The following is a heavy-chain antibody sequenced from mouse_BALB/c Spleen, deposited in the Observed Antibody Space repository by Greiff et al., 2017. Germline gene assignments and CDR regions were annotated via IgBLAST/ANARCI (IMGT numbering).Heavy chain of an antibody. CDR2: ISYSGST. V-gene: IGHV3-8*02. Sequence: EVQLKESGPSLVKPSQTLSLTCSVTGDSITSGYWNWIRKFPGNKLEYMGYISYSGSTYYNPSLKSRISITRDTSKNQYYLQLNSVTTEDTATYYCARYYGNSYAMDYWGQGTSVTVSS. CDR3: ARYYGNSYAMDY. J-gene: IGHJ4*01. CDR1: GDSITSGY. D-gene: IGHD2-1*01.